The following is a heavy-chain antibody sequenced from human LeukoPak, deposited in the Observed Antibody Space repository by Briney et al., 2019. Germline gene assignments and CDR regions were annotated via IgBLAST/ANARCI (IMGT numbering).Heavy chain of an antibody. V-gene: IGHV4-59*01. J-gene: IGHJ5*02. Sequence: SETLSLTCTVSGGSISSYYWSWIRQPPGKGLEWIGYIYYSGSTNYNPSLKSRVTISVDTSKNQFSLKLSSVTAEDTAVYYCARRRSGYSSGWYRRKGWFDPWGQGTLVTVSS. CDR1: GGSISSYY. CDR3: ARRRSGYSSGWYRRKGWFDP. CDR2: IYYSGST. D-gene: IGHD6-19*01.